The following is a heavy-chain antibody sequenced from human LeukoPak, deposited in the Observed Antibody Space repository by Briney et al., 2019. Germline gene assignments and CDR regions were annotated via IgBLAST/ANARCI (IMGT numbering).Heavy chain of an antibody. V-gene: IGHV1-69*05. CDR3: ASVRSLEWYLFDY. CDR1: GGTFSSYA. J-gene: IGHJ4*02. CDR2: IIPIFGTA. Sequence: ASVKVSCKASGGTFSSYAISWVRQAPGQGLEWMGRIIPIFGTANYAQKFQGRVTITTDESTSTAYMELSSLRSEDTAVYYCASVRSLEWYLFDYWGQGTLVTVSS. D-gene: IGHD3-3*01.